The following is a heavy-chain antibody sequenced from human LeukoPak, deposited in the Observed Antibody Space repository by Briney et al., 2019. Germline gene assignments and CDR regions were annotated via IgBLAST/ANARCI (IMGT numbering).Heavy chain of an antibody. V-gene: IGHV3-7*04. CDR1: GFTFSTYW. D-gene: IGHD6-6*01. CDR2: IKEDGSEK. J-gene: IGHJ4*02. Sequence: GGSLRLSCAASGFTFSTYWMTWVRQAPGKGLEWVANIKEDGSEKSYVDSVKGRFTISRDNAKNSLYLQMNSLRAEDTAVYYCARAGSSSSRDHWGQGTLVTVSS. CDR3: ARAGSSSSRDH.